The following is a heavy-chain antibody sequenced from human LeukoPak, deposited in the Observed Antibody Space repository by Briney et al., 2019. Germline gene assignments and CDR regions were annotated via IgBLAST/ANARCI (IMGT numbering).Heavy chain of an antibody. D-gene: IGHD6-6*01. Sequence: PGGSLRLSCAASGFTVSSNYMSWVRQAPGKGLEWVSVIYSGGSTYYADSVKGRFTNSRDNSKNTLYLQMNSLRAEDTAVYYCARGADRGIAARPLDYWGQGTLVTVSS. V-gene: IGHV3-66*02. CDR3: ARGADRGIAARPLDY. CDR1: GFTVSSNY. J-gene: IGHJ4*02. CDR2: IYSGGST.